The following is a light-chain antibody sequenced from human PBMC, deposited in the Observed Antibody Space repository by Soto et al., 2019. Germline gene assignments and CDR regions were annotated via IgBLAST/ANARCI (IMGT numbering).Light chain of an antibody. J-gene: IGLJ1*01. V-gene: IGLV1-44*01. CDR1: SSNVAINP. CDR2: ETD. CDR3: EAWDETLDGLYV. Sequence: QSVLTHPPSVSGTPGQRVTISCSGSSSNVAINPVNWYQHLPGAAPRLLIYETDRRSSGVPDRFSASKSGTSASLAISGLTSEDEADYYCEAWDETLDGLYVFGTGTKVTVL.